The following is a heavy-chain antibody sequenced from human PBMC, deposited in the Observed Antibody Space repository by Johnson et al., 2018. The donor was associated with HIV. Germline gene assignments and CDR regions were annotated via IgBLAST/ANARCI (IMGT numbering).Heavy chain of an antibody. Sequence: VQLVESGGGVVQPGGSLRLSCAASGFTFSSYAMAWVRQAPGKGLEWVSTISGSGSSTHYADSVKGRFTISRDNAKKSLFLQMSSLRAEDTAIYYCARKGDAFDIWGQGTMVTVSS. V-gene: IGHV3-23*04. J-gene: IGHJ3*02. CDR1: GFTFSSYA. CDR2: ISGSGSST. CDR3: ARKGDAFDI.